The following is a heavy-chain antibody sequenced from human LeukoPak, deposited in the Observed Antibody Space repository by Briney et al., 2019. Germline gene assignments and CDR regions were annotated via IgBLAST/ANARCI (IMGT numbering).Heavy chain of an antibody. D-gene: IGHD4-11*01. CDR1: GYTFTTYY. CDR3: ARQQGLQNLNFDY. V-gene: IGHV1-46*01. J-gene: IGHJ4*02. Sequence: ASVKVSCKASGYTFTTYYIHWVRQAPGQGLEWMGIINPIGGTTDYAQKFQGRVTMTRDTSTSTVYMELGSLRSEDTAVYYCARQQGLQNLNFDYWGQGTLVTVSS. CDR2: INPIGGTT.